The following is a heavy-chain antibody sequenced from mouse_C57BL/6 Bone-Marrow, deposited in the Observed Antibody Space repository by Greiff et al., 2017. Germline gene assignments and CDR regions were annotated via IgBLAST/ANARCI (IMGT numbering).Heavy chain of an antibody. CDR3: ASRSYEYDLGAMDD. CDR1: GYSITSGYY. V-gene: IGHV3-6*01. J-gene: IGHJ4*01. D-gene: IGHD2-4*01. Sequence: VQLKESGPGLVKPSQSLSLTCSVTGYSITSGYYWNWIRQFPGNKLEWMGYISSAGSNNYNPSLKNRISITPDTSKNQLFLKLNSVTTEDTATYYCASRSYEYDLGAMDDWGQGTSVTVSS. CDR2: ISSAGSN.